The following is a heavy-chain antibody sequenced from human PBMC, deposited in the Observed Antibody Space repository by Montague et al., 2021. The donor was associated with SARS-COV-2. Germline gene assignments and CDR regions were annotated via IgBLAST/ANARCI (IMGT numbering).Heavy chain of an antibody. V-gene: IGHV4-34*01. D-gene: IGHD3-3*01. CDR3: ARGSSSVTIFGVVITDPLFDY. CDR2: INHSGST. CDR1: GGSFSGYY. J-gene: IGHJ4*02. Sequence: SETLSLTCAVYGGSFSGYYWSWIRQPPGKGLEWIGEINHSGSTNXNPSLKSRVTISVDTSKNQFSLKLSSVTAADTAVYYCARGSSSVTIFGVVITDPLFDYWGQGTLVTVSS.